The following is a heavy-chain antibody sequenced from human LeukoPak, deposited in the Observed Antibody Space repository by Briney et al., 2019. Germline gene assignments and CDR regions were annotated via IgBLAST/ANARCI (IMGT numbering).Heavy chain of an antibody. CDR1: EYTFTGYY. V-gene: IGHV1-2*02. D-gene: IGHD4-17*01. Sequence: ASVKVSCKASEYTFTGYYLHWMRQAPGQGLEWMGWIDPRSGGTQYAKEFQGRVTMTRDTSISTAYMELSRLRSDDTAVYYCARDYGDSSYYFDYWGQGTLVTVSS. CDR3: ARDYGDSSYYFDY. J-gene: IGHJ4*02. CDR2: IDPRSGGT.